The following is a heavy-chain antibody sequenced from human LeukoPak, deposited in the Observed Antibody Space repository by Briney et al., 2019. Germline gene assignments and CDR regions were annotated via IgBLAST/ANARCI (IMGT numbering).Heavy chain of an antibody. D-gene: IGHD3-10*01. J-gene: IGHJ5*02. CDR1: GSFTGEY. V-gene: IGHV1-2*02. CDR2: INPDTGGT. Sequence: ASVKVSCKASGSFTGEYVHWVRQAPGQGLEWLGWINPDTGGTKFAQKFQGRVTMAGDTSIITAYMELSRLTSDDTAVYYCARSPYDSGSYVSAPWGQGTQVTVSS. CDR3: ARSPYDSGSYVSAP.